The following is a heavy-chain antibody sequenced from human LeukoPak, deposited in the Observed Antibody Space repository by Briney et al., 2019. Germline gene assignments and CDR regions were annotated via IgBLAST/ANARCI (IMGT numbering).Heavy chain of an antibody. Sequence: SETLSLTCTVSGGSISSYYWSWIRQPPGKGLEWIGYIYYSGSTNYNPSLKSRVTISVDTSKNQFSLKLSSVTAADTAVYYCARDDIVVVPAARAYYYYMDVWGKGTTVTVSS. V-gene: IGHV4-59*12. CDR1: GGSISSYY. D-gene: IGHD2-2*01. CDR2: IYYSGST. CDR3: ARDDIVVVPAARAYYYYMDV. J-gene: IGHJ6*03.